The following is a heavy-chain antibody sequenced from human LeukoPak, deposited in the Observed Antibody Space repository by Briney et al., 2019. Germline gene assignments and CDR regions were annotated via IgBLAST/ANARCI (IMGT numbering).Heavy chain of an antibody. CDR1: GYTFTSYG. J-gene: IGHJ4*02. D-gene: IGHD5-18*01. CDR3: VRGYSYGFYFDY. Sequence: ASVKVSCKASGYTFTSYGISWVRQAPGQGLEWMGRINPNSGGPNYGQKFQGTVTMTRDTFISTAYLELSNLRSDDTAAYYCVRGYSYGFYFDYWGQGSLVPSPQ. V-gene: IGHV1-2*06. CDR2: INPNSGGP.